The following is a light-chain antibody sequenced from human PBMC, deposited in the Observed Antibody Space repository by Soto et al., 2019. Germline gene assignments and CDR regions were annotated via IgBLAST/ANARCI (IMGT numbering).Light chain of an antibody. CDR3: GSWDSSLSAYV. Sequence: QSVLTQPASVSGSPGQSITISCTGTSSDVGGYNRVSWYQQHPDKAPKLIIYEVTNRPSGISNRFSGSKSGDTASLTITGFQTGDEADYYCGSWDSSLSAYVFGTGTKVTVL. CDR1: SSDVGGYNR. J-gene: IGLJ1*01. V-gene: IGLV2-14*01. CDR2: EVT.